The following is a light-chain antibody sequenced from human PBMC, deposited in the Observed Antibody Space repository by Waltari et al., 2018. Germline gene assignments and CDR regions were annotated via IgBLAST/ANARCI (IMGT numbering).Light chain of an antibody. CDR2: DVS. Sequence: QSALTQPASVSGSPGQSLTISCSETSGDHNKLKYVSWYQQQPVKAPRVIIYDVSNRPSGVSTRFSGSKAGNTASLTISGLQPEDDADYYCSSYTSNNNKLFGGGTRLTVL. J-gene: IGLJ2*01. V-gene: IGLV2-14*03. CDR1: SGDHNKLKY. CDR3: SSYTSNNNKL.